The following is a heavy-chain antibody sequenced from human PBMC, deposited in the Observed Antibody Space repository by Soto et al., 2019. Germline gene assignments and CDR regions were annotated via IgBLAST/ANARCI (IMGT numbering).Heavy chain of an antibody. CDR1: GYMFISYG. CDR2: ISAYNGNT. J-gene: IGHJ6*02. Sequence: ASVKVSCKASGYMFISYGINWVRQAPGQGLEWMGWISAYNGNTKYAQNLQGRVTMTTDTSTSTAYMEMRSLRSEDTAVYYCARDGYCSSTSCSEFYYYYYGMDVWGQGTTVTVSS. V-gene: IGHV1-18*01. D-gene: IGHD2-2*01. CDR3: ARDGYCSSTSCSEFYYYYYGMDV.